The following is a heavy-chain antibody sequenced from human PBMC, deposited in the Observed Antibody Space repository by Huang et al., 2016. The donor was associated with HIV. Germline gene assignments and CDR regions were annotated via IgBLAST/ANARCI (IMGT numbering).Heavy chain of an antibody. Sequence: QVQLVQSGAEVKKPGASVRISCKASGYTFTSNNINWVRQAPEKGLEWRGKINPSGGSTDYAQKFQDRITMTRDRSTSTVYLEWRSLTSDDTAIYYCARVGSGWSLLGDALDFWGRGTMVTVSS. CDR3: ARVGSGWSLLGDALDF. CDR2: INPSGGST. V-gene: IGHV1-46*01. J-gene: IGHJ3*01. D-gene: IGHD6-19*01. CDR1: GYTFTSNN.